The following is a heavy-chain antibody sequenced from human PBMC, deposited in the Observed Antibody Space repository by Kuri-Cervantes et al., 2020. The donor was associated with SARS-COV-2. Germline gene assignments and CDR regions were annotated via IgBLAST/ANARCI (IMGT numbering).Heavy chain of an antibody. J-gene: IGHJ4*02. Sequence: SETLSLTCAVSGYSISSGYYWGWIRQPPGKGLEWIGSIYHSGSTYYNPSLKSRVTISVDTFKNQFSLKLSSVTAADTAVYYCARGVAAAGKTFDYWGQGTLVTVSS. CDR2: IYHSGST. CDR3: ARGVAAAGKTFDY. CDR1: GYSISSGYY. V-gene: IGHV4-38-2*01. D-gene: IGHD6-13*01.